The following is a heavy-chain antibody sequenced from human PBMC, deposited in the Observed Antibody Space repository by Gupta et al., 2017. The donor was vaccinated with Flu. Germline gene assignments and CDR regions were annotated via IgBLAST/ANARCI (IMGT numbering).Heavy chain of an antibody. CDR1: STTGVG. V-gene: IGHV2-5*01. CDR3: AQRQYLGGGLDY. CDR2: VYWNDDK. Sequence: STTGVGVAWVRQPPGKALEWISFVYWNDDKRYSPSLESRLTVTKDTSKNQVVLTMTNVGPEDTATYFCAQRQYLGGGLDYWGQGTLVTVSS. J-gene: IGHJ4*02. D-gene: IGHD3-16*01.